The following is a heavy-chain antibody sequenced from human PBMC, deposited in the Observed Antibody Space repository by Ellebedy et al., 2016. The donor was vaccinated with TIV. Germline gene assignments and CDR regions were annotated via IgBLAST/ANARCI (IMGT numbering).Heavy chain of an antibody. D-gene: IGHD2-8*02. J-gene: IGHJ1*01. CDR1: GHSFASCW. V-gene: IGHV5-51*01. CDR3: VRPGDWRYYFQY. Sequence: PGGSLRLSCKGSGHSFASCWIAWVRQMPGKGLEWMGIIYPDDSDTRYSPSFQGQVTISADKSLSTAYVQWSSLKASDTAIYYCVRPGDWRYYFQYWGQGTLVTVSS. CDR2: IYPDDSDT.